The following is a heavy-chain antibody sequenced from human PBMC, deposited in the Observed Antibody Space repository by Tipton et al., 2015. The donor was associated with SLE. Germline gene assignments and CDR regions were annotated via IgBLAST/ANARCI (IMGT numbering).Heavy chain of an antibody. CDR1: GGSFSGYY. CDR2: IYYSGST. V-gene: IGHV4-31*11. D-gene: IGHD3-3*01. Sequence: TLSLTCAVYGGSFSGYYWSWIRQHPGKGLEWIGYIYYSGSTYYNPSLKSRVTISVDTSKNQFSLKLSSVTAADTAVYYCARALNFWSGYYLDYWGQGTLVTVSS. CDR3: ARALNFWSGYYLDY. J-gene: IGHJ4*02.